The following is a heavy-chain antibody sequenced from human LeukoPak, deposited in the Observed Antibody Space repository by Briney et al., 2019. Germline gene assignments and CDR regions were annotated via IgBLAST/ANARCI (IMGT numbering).Heavy chain of an antibody. CDR1: GGSINNYY. D-gene: IGHD2/OR15-2a*01. V-gene: IGHV4-59*01. Sequence: SETLSLTCTVSGGSINNYYWSWIRQPPGKGLEWIGYIYYRGSTNYNPSLKSRVTFSVDTSKNQFSLKLNSVTAADTAVYYCARKNDFEIWGQGTLVTVSS. CDR2: IYYRGST. CDR3: ARKNDFEI. J-gene: IGHJ3*02.